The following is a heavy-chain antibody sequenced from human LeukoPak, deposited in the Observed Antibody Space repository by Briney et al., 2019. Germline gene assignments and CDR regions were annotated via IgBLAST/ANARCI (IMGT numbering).Heavy chain of an antibody. CDR1: GFTFSSYG. CDR2: ISYDGSNK. D-gene: IGHD3-22*01. Sequence: GGSLRLSCAASGFTFSSYGMHWVRQAPGKGLEWVAVISYDGSNKYYADSVKGRFTISRDNAKNSLYLQMNSLRAEDMALYYCAKGADYDSSGYPDYWGQGTLVTVSS. J-gene: IGHJ4*02. CDR3: AKGADYDSSGYPDY. V-gene: IGHV3-30*18.